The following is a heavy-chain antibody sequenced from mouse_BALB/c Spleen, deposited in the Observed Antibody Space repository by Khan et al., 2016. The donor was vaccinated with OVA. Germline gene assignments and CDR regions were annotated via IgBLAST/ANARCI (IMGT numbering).Heavy chain of an antibody. CDR1: GFTFSSYG. J-gene: IGHJ3*01. CDR2: ISSDGDYT. Sequence: VQLKESGGDLVKPGGSLKLSCAASGFTFSSYGMSWVRQTPDKRLGWVATISSDGDYTYYPDSVKGRFTISRDNAKNTLYLQMSSLKSEDTAMYYCASHLTGSFAYWGQGTLVTVS. CDR3: ASHLTGSFAY. V-gene: IGHV5-6*01. D-gene: IGHD4-1*01.